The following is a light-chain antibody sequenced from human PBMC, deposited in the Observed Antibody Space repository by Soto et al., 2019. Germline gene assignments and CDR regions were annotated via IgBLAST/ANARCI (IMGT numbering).Light chain of an antibody. CDR1: QSVSSS. CDR3: QQYNNWWT. Sequence: EIVLTQSPGTLSLSPGERATLSCRASQSVSSSLAWYQQKPGQAPRLLIYGASTRATGIPARFSGSGSGTEFTLTISSLQSEDFAVYYCQQYNNWWTFGQGTKVEVK. J-gene: IGKJ1*01. V-gene: IGKV3-15*01. CDR2: GAS.